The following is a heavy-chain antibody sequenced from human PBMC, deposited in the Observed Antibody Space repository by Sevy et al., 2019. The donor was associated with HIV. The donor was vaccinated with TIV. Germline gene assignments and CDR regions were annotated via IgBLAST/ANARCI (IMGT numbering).Heavy chain of an antibody. J-gene: IGHJ4*02. CDR1: GFTLSDYW. V-gene: IGHV3-74*01. CDR3: AKAINYETRTGKFDY. D-gene: IGHD4-4*01. Sequence: GGSLRLSCAASGFTLSDYWVHWVRQVPGKGLVWVSRINGDGSNTIYADSVKGRFTISRDNSKNTLYLQMNSLRAEDTAVYYCAKAINYETRTGKFDYWGQGTLVTVSS. CDR2: INGDGSNT.